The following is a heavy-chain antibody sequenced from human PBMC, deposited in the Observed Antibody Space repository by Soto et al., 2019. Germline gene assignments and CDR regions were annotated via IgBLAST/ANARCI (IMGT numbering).Heavy chain of an antibody. V-gene: IGHV3-23*01. J-gene: IGHJ4*02. Sequence: PGGSLRLSCAASGFTFSSYAMSWVRQAPGKGLEWISGITGSGANTYYADSVKGRFTISRDNSKKTVYLQMYRLRAEDTALYYCATKGGRYYYFDDWRQGTLVTVSS. D-gene: IGHD2-8*01. CDR3: ATKGGRYYYFDD. CDR1: GFTFSSYA. CDR2: ITGSGANT.